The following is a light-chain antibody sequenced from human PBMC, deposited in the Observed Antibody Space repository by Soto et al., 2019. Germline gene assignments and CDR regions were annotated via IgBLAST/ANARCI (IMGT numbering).Light chain of an antibody. V-gene: IGLV2-14*01. Sequence: QSVLTQPASVSGSPGQSITISFTGTSSDVGGYNYVSWYQQHPGKAPNLMIYEVSNRPSGVSNRFSGSKSGNTASLTISGLQAEDEADYYCSSYTRSSTYVFGTGTKVTVL. CDR1: SSDVGGYNY. CDR2: EVS. CDR3: SSYTRSSTYV. J-gene: IGLJ1*01.